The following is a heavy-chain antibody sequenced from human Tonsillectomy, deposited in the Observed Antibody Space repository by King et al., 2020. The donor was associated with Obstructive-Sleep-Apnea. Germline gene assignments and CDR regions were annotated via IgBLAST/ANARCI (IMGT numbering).Heavy chain of an antibody. CDR3: ANDVLTTYGGHYFDY. CDR1: GFTSDIYA. D-gene: IGHD2-8*01. CDR2: ISSSGDHT. Sequence: EVQLVESGGALVQPGGSLRLSCVASGFTSDIYAMSWVRQSPGKGLEWVSSISSSGDHTYYADSVMGRFTISRDNSKSTLYLHLNSLRAADTAIYYCANDVLTTYGGHYFDYWGQGTLVTVSS. J-gene: IGHJ4*02. V-gene: IGHV3-23*04.